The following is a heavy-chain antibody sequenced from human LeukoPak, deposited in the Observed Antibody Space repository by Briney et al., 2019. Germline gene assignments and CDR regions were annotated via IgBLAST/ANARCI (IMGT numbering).Heavy chain of an antibody. V-gene: IGHV3-48*03. CDR2: ISSSGSTI. CDR1: GFTFSSYE. J-gene: IGHJ4*02. D-gene: IGHD4-17*01. CDR3: ARAPYSGYYVV. Sequence: PGGSLRLSCAASGFTFSSYEMSWVRQAPGKGLEWVSYISSSGSTIYYADSVKGRFTISRDNAKNSLYLQMNSLRAEDTAVYYWARAPYSGYYVVWGQGSLVTVSS.